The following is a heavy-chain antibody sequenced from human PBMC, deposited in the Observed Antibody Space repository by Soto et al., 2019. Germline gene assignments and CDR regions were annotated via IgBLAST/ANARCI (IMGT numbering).Heavy chain of an antibody. CDR2: ISSSSSYI. J-gene: IGHJ4*02. CDR1: GFTFSSYS. D-gene: IGHD3-22*01. V-gene: IGHV3-21*01. Sequence: EVQLVESGGGLVNPGGSLRLSCAASGFTFSSYSMNWVRQAPGKGLEWVSSISSSSSYIYYADSVKGRFTISRDNAKNSLYLLMNSLRAEDTAVYYCASHPRDSSGYWYYFDYWGQGTLVTVSS. CDR3: ASHPRDSSGYWYYFDY.